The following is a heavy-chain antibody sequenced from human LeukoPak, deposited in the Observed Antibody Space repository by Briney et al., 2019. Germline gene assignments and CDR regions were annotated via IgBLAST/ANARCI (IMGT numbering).Heavy chain of an antibody. J-gene: IGHJ5*02. Sequence: GGSLRLSCAASGFTFSKYLMHWVRQAPGKGPVWVSRINGDGSSTSYADSVKARFTISRDNAKNTLYLQMNSLRAEDTAVYYCSGSYAYNWFDPWGQGTLVTVSS. CDR1: GFTFSKYL. V-gene: IGHV3-74*01. D-gene: IGHD1-26*01. CDR2: INGDGSST. CDR3: SGSYAYNWFDP.